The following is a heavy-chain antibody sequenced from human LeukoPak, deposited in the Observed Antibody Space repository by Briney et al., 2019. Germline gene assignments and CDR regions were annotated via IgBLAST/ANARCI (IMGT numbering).Heavy chain of an antibody. CDR1: GGSISSYY. Sequence: PSETLSLTCTVSGGSISSYYWSWIRQPPGKGLEWIGYIYYSGSTNYNPSLKSRVTISVDTSKNQFSLKLSSVTAADTAVDYCARDARVGWFGEFYYGMDVWGQGTTVTVSS. CDR3: ARDARVGWFGEFYYGMDV. D-gene: IGHD3-10*01. V-gene: IGHV4-59*01. J-gene: IGHJ6*02. CDR2: IYYSGST.